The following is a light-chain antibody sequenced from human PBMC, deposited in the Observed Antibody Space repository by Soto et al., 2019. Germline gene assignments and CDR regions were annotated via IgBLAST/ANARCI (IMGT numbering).Light chain of an antibody. V-gene: IGLV2-23*01. Sequence: QSALTQPASVSGSPGQSITISCTDTSSDLGNYNLVSWYQQHPGKAPKLIIYAGNKRPSGLSTRFSGSNSGNTASLTIYGLPAEDEADYYCSSFSGSSTYVFGTGTKVTVL. CDR2: AGN. CDR3: SSFSGSSTYV. CDR1: SSDLGNYNL. J-gene: IGLJ1*01.